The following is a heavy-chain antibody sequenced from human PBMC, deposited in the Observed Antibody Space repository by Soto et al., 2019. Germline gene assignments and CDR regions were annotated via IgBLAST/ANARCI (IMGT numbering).Heavy chain of an antibody. CDR1: GDSFSSNA. D-gene: IGHD3-10*01. CDR3: ARDRALRGFDY. V-gene: IGHV1-69*18. J-gene: IGHJ4*02. Sequence: QVHLVQSGAEVKKPGSSVTVSCKASGDSFSSNAMSWVRQAPGQGLEWMGTILPILGTTNYAQKFKGRLTCTADDSTSTAYMELRSLRSEDTAVYYCARDRALRGFDYWGQGTLVTVSS. CDR2: ILPILGTT.